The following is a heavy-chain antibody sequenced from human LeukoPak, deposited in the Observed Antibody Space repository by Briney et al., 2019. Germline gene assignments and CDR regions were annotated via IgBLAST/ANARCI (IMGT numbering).Heavy chain of an antibody. V-gene: IGHV4-59*01. CDR2: IYYSGST. J-gene: IGHJ4*02. Sequence: SETLSLTCTVSGGSISSYYWSWIRQPPGKGLEWIGYIYYSGSTNYNPSLKSRVTISVDTSKNQFSLKLSSVTAADTAVYYCAGVSPLKWLIDYWGQRTLVTVSS. D-gene: IGHD5-12*01. CDR1: GGSISSYY. CDR3: AGVSPLKWLIDY.